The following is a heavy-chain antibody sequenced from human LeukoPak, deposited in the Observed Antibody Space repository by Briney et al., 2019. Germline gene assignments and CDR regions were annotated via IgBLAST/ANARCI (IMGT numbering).Heavy chain of an antibody. CDR2: ISSSSSYI. Sequence: GGSLRLSCAASGFTFSSYSMNWVRQAPGKGLEWVSSISSSSSYIYYADSVKGRFTISRDNAKNSLYLQMNSLRAEDTAVYYCARGTLAGLGFNWFDLWGQGTLVTVSS. D-gene: IGHD6-19*01. V-gene: IGHV3-21*01. CDR1: GFTFSSYS. J-gene: IGHJ5*02. CDR3: ARGTLAGLGFNWFDL.